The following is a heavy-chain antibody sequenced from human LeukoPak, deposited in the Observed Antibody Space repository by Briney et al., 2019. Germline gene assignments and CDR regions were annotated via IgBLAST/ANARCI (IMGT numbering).Heavy chain of an antibody. V-gene: IGHV1-8*01. J-gene: IGHJ6*03. CDR1: GYTFTSYD. D-gene: IGHD2-2*01. Sequence: ASVKVSCKASGYTFTSYDINWVRQAPGQGLEWMGWMNPNSGSTGYAQKFQGRVTMTRNTSISTAYMELSSLRSEDTAVYYCARVVPAAPDPYYMDVWGKGTTVTVSS. CDR2: MNPNSGST. CDR3: ARVVPAAPDPYYMDV.